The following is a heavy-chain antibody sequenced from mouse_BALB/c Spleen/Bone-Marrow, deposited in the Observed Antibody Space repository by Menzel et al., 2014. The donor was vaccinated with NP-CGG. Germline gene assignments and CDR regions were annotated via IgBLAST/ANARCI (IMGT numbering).Heavy chain of an antibody. CDR2: IYPGDGST. Sequence: TFTSYYIHWVKQRPGQGLEWVGWIYPGDGSTRYNEKFKGKTTLTADKSSSTAYMLLSSLTSEDSAIYFCARKENWAYAMDYWGQGTSVTVSS. CDR3: ARKENWAYAMDY. J-gene: IGHJ4*01. D-gene: IGHD4-1*01. V-gene: IGHV1S56*01. CDR1: TFTSYY.